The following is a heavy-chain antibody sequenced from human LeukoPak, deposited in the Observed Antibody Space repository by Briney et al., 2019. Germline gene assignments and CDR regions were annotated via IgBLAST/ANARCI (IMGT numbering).Heavy chain of an antibody. CDR2: IYPGDSDT. CDR3: ARLGRYCSSTSCYYYYYGMDV. CDR1: GYRFTSYW. Sequence: GESLKISCQGSGYRFTSYWIGWVRQMPGKGLEWMGIIYPGDSDTRYSPSFQGQVTISADKSISTAYLQWSSLKASDTAMYYCARLGRYCSSTSCYYYYYGMDVWGQGTTVTVSS. V-gene: IGHV5-51*01. J-gene: IGHJ6*02. D-gene: IGHD2-2*01.